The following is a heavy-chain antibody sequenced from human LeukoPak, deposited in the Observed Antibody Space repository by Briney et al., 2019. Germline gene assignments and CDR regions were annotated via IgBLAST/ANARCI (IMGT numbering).Heavy chain of an antibody. Sequence: ASVKVSCKASGYTFTSYGISWVRQAPGQGLEWMGWISAYNGNTNYAQKLQGRVTMTTDTSTSTAYMELRSLRSDDTAVYYCARGRSYYGSGSYYNWFDPWGQGTQVTVSS. CDR2: ISAYNGNT. J-gene: IGHJ5*02. V-gene: IGHV1-18*01. D-gene: IGHD3-10*01. CDR3: ARGRSYYGSGSYYNWFDP. CDR1: GYTFTSYG.